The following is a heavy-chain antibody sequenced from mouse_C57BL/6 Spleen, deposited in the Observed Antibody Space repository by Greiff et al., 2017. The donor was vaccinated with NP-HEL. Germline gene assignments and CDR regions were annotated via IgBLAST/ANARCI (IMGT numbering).Heavy chain of an antibody. CDR3: AREDGTVYFDY. Sequence: EVQLQQSGPVLVKPGASVKMSCKASGYTFTDYYMNWVKQSHGKSLEWIGVINPYNGGTSYNQKFKGKATLTVDKSSSTAYMELNSLTSEDSAVYYCAREDGTVYFDYWGQGTTLTVSS. CDR1: GYTFTDYY. J-gene: IGHJ2*01. CDR2: INPYNGGT. D-gene: IGHD2-3*01. V-gene: IGHV1-19*01.